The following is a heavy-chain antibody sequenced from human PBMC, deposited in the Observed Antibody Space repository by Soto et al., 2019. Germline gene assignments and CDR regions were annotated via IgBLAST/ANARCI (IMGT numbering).Heavy chain of an antibody. CDR2: IIPVFQTA. CDR1: GGLFSSYP. V-gene: IGHV1-69*06. D-gene: IGHD3-22*01. CDR3: ARGGSGYTWFNDL. Sequence: QEQLVQSGAEVKKPGSSVKVSCKASGGLFSSYPISWVRQVPGQGLEWMGGIIPVFQTAYYTQRFQGRVTITANKSTNTAYRRLSSLRSEDTAIYTGARGGSGYTWFNDLWGQGTLVTVSS. J-gene: IGHJ5*02.